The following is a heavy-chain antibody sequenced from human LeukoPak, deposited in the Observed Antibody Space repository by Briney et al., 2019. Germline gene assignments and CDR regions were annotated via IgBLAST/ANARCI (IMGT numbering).Heavy chain of an antibody. CDR2: INPNSGGT. CDR3: ARERTKGAAAGPWFDP. Sequence: ASVKVSCKASGYTFTGYYMHWVRQAPGQGLEWMGWINPNSGGTNYAQKFQGRVTMTRDTSISTAYMELSRLRSDDTAVYYCARERTKGAAAGPWFDPWGQGTLVTVSS. D-gene: IGHD6-13*01. V-gene: IGHV1-2*02. CDR1: GYTFTGYY. J-gene: IGHJ5*02.